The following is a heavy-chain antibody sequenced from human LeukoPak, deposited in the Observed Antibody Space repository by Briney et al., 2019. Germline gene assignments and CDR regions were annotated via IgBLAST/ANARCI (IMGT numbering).Heavy chain of an antibody. V-gene: IGHV3-11*01. Sequence: GGCLGLSCAASGFTFSDYYMSWIRQAPGKGLEWVSYISSSGSTIYYADSVKGRFTISRDNAKNSLYLQMNSLRAEDTAVYYCATHYYGSGSYFKVGEFDYWGQGTLVTVSS. CDR2: ISSSGSTI. J-gene: IGHJ4*02. CDR1: GFTFSDYY. CDR3: ATHYYGSGSYFKVGEFDY. D-gene: IGHD3-10*01.